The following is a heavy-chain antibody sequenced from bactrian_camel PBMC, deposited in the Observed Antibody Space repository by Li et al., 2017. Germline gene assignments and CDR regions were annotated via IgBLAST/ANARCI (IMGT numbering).Heavy chain of an antibody. J-gene: IGHJ4*01. CDR1: GFTWRFSTYA. Sequence: VQLVESGGELVQPGGSLRPSCAASGFTWRFSTYAMSWVRQAPGKGLEWVGLINSSGGSTLYADSVKGRFTISRDNAKNTLYLQLNNLKTEDTAMYYCTRDRGLAVPAGSSDYWAQGTQVTVS. CDR3: TRDRGLAVPAGSSDY. D-gene: IGHD2*01. CDR2: INSSGGST. V-gene: IGHV3S31*01.